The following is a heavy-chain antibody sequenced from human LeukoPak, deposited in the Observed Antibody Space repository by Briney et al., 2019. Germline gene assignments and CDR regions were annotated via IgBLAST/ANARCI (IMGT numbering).Heavy chain of an antibody. CDR3: ARAGEGDILTGYIPGEDIYYFDY. J-gene: IGHJ4*02. CDR2: IYYSGST. CDR1: GGSISSSSYY. Sequence: SETLSLTCTVSGGSISSSSYYWGWIRQPPGKGLEWIGSIYYSGSTYYNPSLKSRVTISVDTSKNQFSLKLSSVTAADTAVYYCARAGEGDILTGYIPGEDIYYFDYWGQGTLVTVSS. V-gene: IGHV4-39*07. D-gene: IGHD3-9*01.